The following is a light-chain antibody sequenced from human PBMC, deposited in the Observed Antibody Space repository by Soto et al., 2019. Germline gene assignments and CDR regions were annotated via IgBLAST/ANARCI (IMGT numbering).Light chain of an antibody. V-gene: IGKV3-11*01. CDR3: QQRSNWRFT. CDR1: QSVSSY. CDR2: DAS. J-gene: IGKJ3*01. Sequence: EIVLTQSPATLSLSPGERATLSCRASQSVSSYLAWYQQKPGQAPRLLIYDASNRATGIPTRFSGSGSGTDFPITISRLEPEDFAVYYCQQRSNWRFTFGPGTKVDIK.